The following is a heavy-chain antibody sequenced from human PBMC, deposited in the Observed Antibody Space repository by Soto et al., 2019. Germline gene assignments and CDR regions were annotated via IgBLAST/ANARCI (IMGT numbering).Heavy chain of an antibody. CDR3: ARVAIFGVVIKSNWFDS. Sequence: SETLSLTCTVSGGSISSGDYYWSWIRQPPGKGLEWIGYIYYSGSTYYNPSLKSRVTISVDTSKNQFSLKLSSVTAADTAVYYCARVAIFGVVIKSNWFDSWGQGTLVTVSS. D-gene: IGHD3-3*01. J-gene: IGHJ5*01. V-gene: IGHV4-30-4*01. CDR1: GGSISSGDYY. CDR2: IYYSGST.